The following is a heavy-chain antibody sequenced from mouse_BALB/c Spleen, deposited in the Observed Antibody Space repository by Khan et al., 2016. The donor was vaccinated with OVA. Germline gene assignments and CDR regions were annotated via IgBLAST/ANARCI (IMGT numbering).Heavy chain of an antibody. J-gene: IGHJ4*01. CDR2: INYGGST. CDR1: GYSITSDYA. CDR3: AREGSRYNYAMDY. Sequence: EVQLVESGPGLVNPSQSLYLTCTVTGYSITSDYAWNWIRQFPGNKLGWVGYINYGGSTNYKPALKSRISITRDTSKNQFFLQLNSVTTEDTATYYCAREGSRYNYAMDYWGQGTSVTVSS. V-gene: IGHV3-2*02. D-gene: IGHD1-1*01.